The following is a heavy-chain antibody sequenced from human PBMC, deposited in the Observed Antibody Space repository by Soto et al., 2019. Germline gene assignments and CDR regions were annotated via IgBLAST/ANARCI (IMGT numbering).Heavy chain of an antibody. D-gene: IGHD2-2*01. CDR2: INAGNGNT. J-gene: IGHJ3*02. Sequence: AAVKVSCKASGCTFTSCAMQWGRQAPGQRLEWMGWINAGNGNTKYSQKFQGRVTMTEDTSTDTADMELSSLRSEDTAVYYCAGGIPPQNAFDIWGQGTMVTVSS. CDR3: AGGIPPQNAFDI. CDR1: GCTFTSCA. V-gene: IGHV1-3*01.